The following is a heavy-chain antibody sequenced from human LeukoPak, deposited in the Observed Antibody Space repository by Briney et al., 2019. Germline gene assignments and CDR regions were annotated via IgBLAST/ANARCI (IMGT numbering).Heavy chain of an antibody. Sequence: SETLSLTCTVSGGSISSYYWSWIRQPPGKGLEWIGYIYYSGSTNYNPSLKSRVTISVDTSKNQFSLKLSSVTAADTAVYYCARGLSYHDSSGYYTLWALDIWGQGTMVTVSS. CDR3: ARGLSYHDSSGYYTLWALDI. V-gene: IGHV4-59*01. CDR1: GGSISSYY. D-gene: IGHD3-22*01. J-gene: IGHJ3*02. CDR2: IYYSGST.